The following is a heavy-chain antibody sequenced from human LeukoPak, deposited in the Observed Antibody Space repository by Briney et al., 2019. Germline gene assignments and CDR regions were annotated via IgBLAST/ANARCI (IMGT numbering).Heavy chain of an antibody. D-gene: IGHD5-12*01. Sequence: GGSLTLSCATSGFTFTTYWMNWVRQAPGKGLEWVANIKQDGSEKYYVDSVKGRFTISRDNAKNSLYLQMNSLRADDTAVYYCARGGGYAWDYWGQGTLVTVSS. CDR3: ARGGGYAWDY. CDR2: IKQDGSEK. V-gene: IGHV3-7*01. J-gene: IGHJ4*02. CDR1: GFTFTTYW.